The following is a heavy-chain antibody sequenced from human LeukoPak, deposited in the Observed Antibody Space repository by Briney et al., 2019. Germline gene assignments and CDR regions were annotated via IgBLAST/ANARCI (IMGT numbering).Heavy chain of an antibody. V-gene: IGHV3-48*01. Sequence: GGSLRLSCAVYGFIFSDYSMNWVRQAPGKVLEWVSFISSSSSTVYYADSVKGRFTICRDYANNSLFLQMNGLPAEDLAVYYCARGEDAIVGVPGPNCCGQGTLVSVSS. D-gene: IGHD1-26*01. J-gene: IGHJ4*02. CDR1: GFIFSDYS. CDR3: ARGEDAIVGVPGPNC. CDR2: ISSSSSTV.